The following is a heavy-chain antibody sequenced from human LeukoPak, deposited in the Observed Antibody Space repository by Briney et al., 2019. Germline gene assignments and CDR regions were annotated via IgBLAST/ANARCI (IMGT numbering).Heavy chain of an antibody. CDR2: ISDTGGST. D-gene: IGHD1-26*01. CDR3: ARIGNSGNYYTIFDY. J-gene: IGHJ4*02. Sequence: PGGSLRLSCVDSGFTFSSYAINWVRQAPGKGLEWVSVISDTGGSTFYTDSVKGRFTISRDNSRNTLFLQMNSVRAEDTAVYYCARIGNSGNYYTIFDYWGQGTLVTVSS. V-gene: IGHV3-23*01. CDR1: GFTFSSYA.